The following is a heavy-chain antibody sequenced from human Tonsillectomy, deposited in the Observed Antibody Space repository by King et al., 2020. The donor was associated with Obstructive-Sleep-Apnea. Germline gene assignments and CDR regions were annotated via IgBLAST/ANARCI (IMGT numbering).Heavy chain of an antibody. D-gene: IGHD4-11*01. CDR2: ISYDGSNK. Sequence: VQLVESGGGVVQPGRSLRLSCAASGFTFSSYAMHWVRQAPGKGLEWVAVISYDGSNKYYADSVKGRFTISRDNSKNTLYLQMNSLRAEDTAVYYCARAVRTVTTLGSLLGYWGQGTLVTVSS. J-gene: IGHJ4*02. V-gene: IGHV3-30*04. CDR3: ARAVRTVTTLGSLLGY. CDR1: GFTFSSYA.